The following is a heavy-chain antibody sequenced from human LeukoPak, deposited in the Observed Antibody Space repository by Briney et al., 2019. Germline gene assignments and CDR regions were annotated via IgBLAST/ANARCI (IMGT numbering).Heavy chain of an antibody. CDR1: GGSISPYY. Sequence: SETLSLTCTVSGGSISPYYWSWIRQPPGKRLEWIGYIYYSGSTNYNPSLKSRVTMSVDTSKNQFSLKVNSVTAADTAVYYCARATSTGYFYFDSWGQGTLVTVS. J-gene: IGHJ4*02. CDR3: ARATSTGYFYFDS. V-gene: IGHV4-59*01. D-gene: IGHD3-22*01. CDR2: IYYSGST.